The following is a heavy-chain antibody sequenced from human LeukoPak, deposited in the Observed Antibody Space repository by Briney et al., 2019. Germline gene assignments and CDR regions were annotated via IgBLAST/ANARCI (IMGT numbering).Heavy chain of an antibody. V-gene: IGHV3-48*02. CDR1: GFIFSSYS. J-gene: IGHJ4*02. D-gene: IGHD6-13*01. CDR2: ISSSSSTI. CDR3: ARDRDSSSWYVFDY. Sequence: GGSLRLSCAASGFIFSSYSMNWVRQAPGKGLEWVSYISSSSSTIYYADSVKGRFTISRDNAKNSLYLQMDSLRDEDTAVYYCARDRDSSSWYVFDYWGQGTLVTVSS.